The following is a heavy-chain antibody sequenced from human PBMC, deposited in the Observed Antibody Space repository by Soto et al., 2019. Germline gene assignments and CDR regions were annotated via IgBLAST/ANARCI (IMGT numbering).Heavy chain of an antibody. CDR2: INPNNGDT. CDR1: GYFFTSHY. Sequence: QVQLVQSGAEVEKPGASVKVSCRTSGYFFTSHYIHWVRLAPGRGLEWMGRINPNNGDTHSPQKFQGRVTMTSDTSISTAYMEMSGLRSDDTALYYCAREVTYGGGSFSLGLWGQGTLVTVSS. D-gene: IGHD3-10*01. V-gene: IGHV1-2*06. CDR3: AREVTYGGGSFSLGL. J-gene: IGHJ4*02.